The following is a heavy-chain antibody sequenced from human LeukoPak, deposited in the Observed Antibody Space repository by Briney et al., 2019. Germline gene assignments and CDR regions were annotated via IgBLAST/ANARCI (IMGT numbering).Heavy chain of an antibody. CDR1: GFTFSSYW. V-gene: IGHV3-7*03. CDR3: VRGEYQLPGDH. J-gene: IGHJ4*02. CDR2: IKQDGSEK. Sequence: GGSLRLSCAASGFTFSSYWMSWVRQAPGKGLEWVANIKQDGSEKYYVNSVKGRFTISRDNAKKSLYLQMNSLRAEDTAVYYCVRGEYQLPGDHWGQGTLVTVSS. D-gene: IGHD2-2*01.